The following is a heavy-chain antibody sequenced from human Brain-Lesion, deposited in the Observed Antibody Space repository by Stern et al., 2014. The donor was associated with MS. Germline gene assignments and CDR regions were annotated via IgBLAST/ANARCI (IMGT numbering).Heavy chain of an antibody. J-gene: IGHJ6*02. CDR3: ARGRVVPGFQYYATDV. D-gene: IGHD2-2*01. V-gene: IGHV4-61*02. CDR1: GCPISSGGYY. CDR2: IFNRGTT. Sequence: VQLVESGPGLVKPSQPLSLSCTVSGCPISSGGYYWSWLRQPAGKGLEWIGRIFNRGTTRYNPSLKNPVTLSIDTSKNQFSLRLNSMTAADTAVYYCARGRVVPGFQYYATDVWGQGTTVIVSS.